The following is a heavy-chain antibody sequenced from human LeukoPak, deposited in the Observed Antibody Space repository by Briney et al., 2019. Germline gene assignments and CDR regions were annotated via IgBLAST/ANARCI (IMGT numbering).Heavy chain of an antibody. Sequence: GASVKVSCKASGGTFSSYAISWVRQAPGQGLEWMGRIIPILGIANYAQKLQGRVTITADKSTSTAYMELSSLRSEDTAVYYCARDGIRFLEWFLIWGQGTMVTVSS. J-gene: IGHJ3*02. V-gene: IGHV1-69*04. CDR2: IIPILGIA. CDR3: ARDGIRFLEWFLI. CDR1: GGTFSSYA. D-gene: IGHD3-3*01.